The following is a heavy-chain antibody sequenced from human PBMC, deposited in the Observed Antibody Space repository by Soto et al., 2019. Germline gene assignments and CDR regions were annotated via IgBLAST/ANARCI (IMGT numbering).Heavy chain of an antibody. J-gene: IGHJ6*03. CDR2: ISAYNGNT. D-gene: IGHD6-19*01. CDR3: ARLSSGSPWDYYYYMDV. CDR1: GYTFTSYG. V-gene: IGHV1-18*01. Sequence: ASVKVSCKASGYTFTSYGISWVRQAPGQGLEWMGWISAYNGNTNYAQKLQGRVTMTTDTSTSTAYMELRSLRSDDTAVYYCARLSSGSPWDYYYYMDVWGKGTTVTVSS.